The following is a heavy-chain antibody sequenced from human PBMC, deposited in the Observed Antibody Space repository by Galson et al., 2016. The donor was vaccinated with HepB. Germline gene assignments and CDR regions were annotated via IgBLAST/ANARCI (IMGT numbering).Heavy chain of an antibody. CDR2: IKEDGSDK. J-gene: IGHJ4*02. CDR3: ARDRRSSRGLNYLDF. D-gene: IGHD6-13*01. V-gene: IGHV3-7*01. CDR1: GFTFSSHW. Sequence: SLRLSCAASGFTFSSHWMTWVRQAPGKGPEWVASIKEDGSDKPYEDSVRGRFTISRDNAKNSLSRQMNSLRVEDTAVYYCARDRRSSRGLNYLDFRGQGTLVTVSS.